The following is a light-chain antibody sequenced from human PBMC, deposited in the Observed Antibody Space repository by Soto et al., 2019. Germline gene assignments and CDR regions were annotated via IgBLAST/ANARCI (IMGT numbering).Light chain of an antibody. CDR3: SSLTRSDTWV. CDR1: SGDVGGYKY. CDR2: EVS. V-gene: IGLV2-14*01. Sequence: QSVLTQPAAVSGSPGQSITISCTGSSGDVGGYKYVSWYQQHPGKAPKLMIYEVSNRPSGVSNRFSGSKSGNTASLTISGLRAEDEADYFCSSLTRSDTWVIGGGTKLTVL. J-gene: IGLJ3*02.